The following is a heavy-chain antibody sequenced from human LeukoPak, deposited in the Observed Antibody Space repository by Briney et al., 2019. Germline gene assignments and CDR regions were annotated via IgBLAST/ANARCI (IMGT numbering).Heavy chain of an antibody. V-gene: IGHV4-4*07. Sequence: PSETLSLTCTVSGGSISSYYWSWIRQPAGKGLEWIGRIYTSGSTNYNPSLKSRVTMSVDTSKNQFSLELSSVTAADTAVYYCARALYGSGSYDLFDPWGQGTLVTVSS. D-gene: IGHD3-10*01. CDR1: GGSISSYY. CDR2: IYTSGST. CDR3: ARALYGSGSYDLFDP. J-gene: IGHJ5*02.